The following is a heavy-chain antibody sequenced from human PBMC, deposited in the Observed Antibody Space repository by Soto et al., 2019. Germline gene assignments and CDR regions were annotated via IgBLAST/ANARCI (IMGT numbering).Heavy chain of an antibody. CDR3: ARNRGWEMLDY. V-gene: IGHV3-7*01. D-gene: IGHD6-19*01. CDR1: GFTFTHYW. CDR2: INIDGTEK. Sequence: EVQLVESGGALVQPGGCLRLSCATSGFTFTHYWMNWVRQAPGKGLEWVANINIDGTEKYYGVSVKGRFTISRDNAKNSLYLQMDSLRDEDMAVYYCARNRGWEMLDYWGQGTLVTVSS. J-gene: IGHJ4*02.